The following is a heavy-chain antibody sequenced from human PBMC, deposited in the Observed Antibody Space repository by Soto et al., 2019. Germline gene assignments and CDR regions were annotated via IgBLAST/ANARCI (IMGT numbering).Heavy chain of an antibody. CDR3: ARDPPDFHSAFDY. CDR1: GDSVSSNRAA. Sequence: QVQLQQSGPGLVKPSQTLSLTCAISGDSVSSNRAAWNWIRQSPSLGLEWLGRTYYRSKWYNDYALSVKSRITINPDTSKNQFSLHLNSVTPEDTAVYYCARDPPDFHSAFDYWGQGTLVTVSS. CDR2: TYYRSKWYN. D-gene: IGHD4-4*01. V-gene: IGHV6-1*01. J-gene: IGHJ4*02.